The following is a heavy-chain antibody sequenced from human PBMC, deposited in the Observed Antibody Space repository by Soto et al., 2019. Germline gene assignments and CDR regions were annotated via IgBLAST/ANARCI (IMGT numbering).Heavy chain of an antibody. Sequence: PGESLKISCKGSGYSFTTYWIDWVRQMPGKGLEWMGIIYPGDSDTRYSPSFQGQVTISADKSTSTAYLQWSSLKASDTAMYYCARRDDSPTAEYFQHWGQGTLVTVSS. D-gene: IGHD2-21*01. CDR2: IYPGDSDT. J-gene: IGHJ1*01. V-gene: IGHV5-51*01. CDR1: GYSFTTYW. CDR3: ARRDDSPTAEYFQH.